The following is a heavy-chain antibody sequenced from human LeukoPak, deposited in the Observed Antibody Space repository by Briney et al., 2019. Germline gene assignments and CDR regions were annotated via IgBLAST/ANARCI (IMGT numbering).Heavy chain of an antibody. Sequence: PGGSLRLPRAASGFTVSSNYMSWVRQPPGKGLEWVSVIYSGGTTSYADSVKGRFTISRDNSKNTLYLQMNSLRADDTAVYYCAKLKGWYGEGYFDYWGQGTVVTVSS. CDR2: IYSGGTT. CDR1: GFTVSSNY. V-gene: IGHV3-53*01. D-gene: IGHD3-10*01. CDR3: AKLKGWYGEGYFDY. J-gene: IGHJ4*02.